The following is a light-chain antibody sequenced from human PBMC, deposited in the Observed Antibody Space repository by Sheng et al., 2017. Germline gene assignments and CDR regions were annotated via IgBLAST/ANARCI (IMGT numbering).Light chain of an antibody. CDR1: QDISNY. J-gene: IGKJ1*01. V-gene: IGKV1-33*01. CDR3: QQFHTFPRT. CDR2: GAS. Sequence: DIQMTQSPSSLSASVGDRVTITCQASQDISNYLNWYQHKSGQAPKPLIYGASNLETGVPSRFSGSGSGTEFSLTISSLQPDDFATYYCQQFHTFPRTFGQGTKVEIK.